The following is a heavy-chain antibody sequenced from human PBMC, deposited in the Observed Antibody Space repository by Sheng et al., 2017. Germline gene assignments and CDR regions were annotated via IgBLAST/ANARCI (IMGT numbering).Heavy chain of an antibody. CDR2: IYHSGST. D-gene: IGHD2-15*01. CDR3: ARVSRVVVAADVVDI. CDR1: GYSISSGYY. V-gene: IGHV4-38-2*01. Sequence: QVQLQESGPGLVKPSETLSLTCAVSGYSISSGYYWGWIRQPPGKGLEWIGSIYHSGSTYYNPSLKSRVTISVDTSKNQFSLKLSSVTAADTAVYYCARVSRVVVAADVVDIWGQGDNGHR. J-gene: IGHJ3*02.